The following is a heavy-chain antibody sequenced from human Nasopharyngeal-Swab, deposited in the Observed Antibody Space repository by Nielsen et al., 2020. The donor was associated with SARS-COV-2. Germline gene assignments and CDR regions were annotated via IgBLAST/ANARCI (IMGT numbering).Heavy chain of an antibody. CDR1: GYTLTELS. J-gene: IGHJ6*03. CDR3: AREGSSVAGTDYYYYMDV. Sequence: ASVKVSCKVSGYTLTELSMHWVRQAPGKGLEWMGGFDPEDGETIYAQKFQGRVTMTEDTSTDTAYMELSSLRSEDTAVYYCAREGSSVAGTDYYYYMDVWGKGTTVTVSS. CDR2: FDPEDGET. D-gene: IGHD6-19*01. V-gene: IGHV1-24*01.